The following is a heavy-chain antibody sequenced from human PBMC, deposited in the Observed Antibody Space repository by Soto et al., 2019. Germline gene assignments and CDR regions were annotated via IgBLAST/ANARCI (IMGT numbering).Heavy chain of an antibody. Sequence: QVQLQQWGAGLLKPSETLSLTCAVYGGSFSGYYWSWIRQPPGKGLEWIGEINHSGSTNYNPSLKSRVTISVDTSKHQFSLKLSSVTAADTAVYYWARAIAARPNFDFWGQGTLVTVSS. J-gene: IGHJ4*02. CDR2: INHSGST. D-gene: IGHD6-6*01. CDR3: ARAIAARPNFDF. V-gene: IGHV4-34*01. CDR1: GGSFSGYY.